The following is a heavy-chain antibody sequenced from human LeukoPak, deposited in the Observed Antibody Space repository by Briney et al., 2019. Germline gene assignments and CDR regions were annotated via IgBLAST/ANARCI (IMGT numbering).Heavy chain of an antibody. D-gene: IGHD4-17*01. V-gene: IGHV4-34*01. CDR1: GGSFSGYY. CDR3: ARGYGDYVSAPLFYDY. J-gene: IGHJ4*02. CDR2: INHSGST. Sequence: SETLSLTCAVYGGSFSGYYWSWIRQPPGKGLEWIGEINHSGSTNYNPSLKSRVTISVDTSKNQFSLKLSSVIAADTAVYYCARGYGDYVSAPLFYDYWGQGTLVTASS.